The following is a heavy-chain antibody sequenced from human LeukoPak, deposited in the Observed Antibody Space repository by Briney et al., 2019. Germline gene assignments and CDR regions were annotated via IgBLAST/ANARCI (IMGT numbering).Heavy chain of an antibody. D-gene: IGHD3-9*01. CDR3: AKAGYINYYAYYHMDV. V-gene: IGHV3-23*01. CDR1: GFTFSSYA. Sequence: GGSLRLSCAASGFTFSSYAMSWVRQAPGKGLEWVSSISGSGGSTYYADSVKGRFTISRDNSKSTLYLQMNSLRAGDTALYYCAKAGYINYYAYYHMDVWGKGTTVTVSS. CDR2: ISGSGGST. J-gene: IGHJ6*03.